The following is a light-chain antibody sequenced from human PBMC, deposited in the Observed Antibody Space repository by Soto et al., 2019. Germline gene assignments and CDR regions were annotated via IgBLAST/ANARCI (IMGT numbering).Light chain of an antibody. Sequence: QPVLTQPPSASGAPGQRVTISCSGSSSNIGSNTVNWYQQLPGTAPKLLIYNNNQRPSGVPDRFSGSKSGTSASLAISGLQSEDEADYYCAAWDDSLNGLFGTGTKVTVL. CDR3: AAWDDSLNGL. J-gene: IGLJ1*01. CDR1: SSNIGSNT. V-gene: IGLV1-44*01. CDR2: NNN.